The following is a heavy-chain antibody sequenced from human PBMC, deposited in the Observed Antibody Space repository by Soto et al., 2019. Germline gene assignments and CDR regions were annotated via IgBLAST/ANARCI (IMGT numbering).Heavy chain of an antibody. CDR2: IKQDGGEK. CDR1: GFTFSNYW. D-gene: IGHD2-2*01. J-gene: IGHJ6*02. V-gene: IGHV3-7*05. CDR3: ARVDCTSTSCYWAYFYGLDV. Sequence: GGSLRLSCAASGFTFSNYWMSWVRQAPGKGLEWVANIKQDGGEKYYVDSVKGRFTISRDNTKNSLSLQMNSLRAEDTAVYYCARVDCTSTSCYWAYFYGLDVWDQGTTVTVSS.